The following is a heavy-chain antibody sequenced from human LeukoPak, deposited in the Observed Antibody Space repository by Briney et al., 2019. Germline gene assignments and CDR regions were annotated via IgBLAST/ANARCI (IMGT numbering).Heavy chain of an antibody. V-gene: IGHV3-11*04. CDR2: ISSSGSTI. CDR1: GFTFSDYY. Sequence: GGSLRLSCAASGFTFSDYYMSWIRQAPGKGLEWVSYISSSGSTIYYADSVKGRFTISRDNAKNSLYLQMNSLKAEDTAVYYCARDAEYSSSRFLDYWGQGTLVTVSS. D-gene: IGHD6-6*01. J-gene: IGHJ4*02. CDR3: ARDAEYSSSRFLDY.